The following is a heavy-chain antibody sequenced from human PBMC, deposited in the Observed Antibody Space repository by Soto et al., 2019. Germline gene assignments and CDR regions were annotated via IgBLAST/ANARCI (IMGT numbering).Heavy chain of an antibody. V-gene: IGHV3-64*01. CDR2: ISSNGGST. CDR1: GFPFSSYA. Sequence: GGALKLSRAASGFPFSSYAMHLGRPAPGKGLEYVSAISSNGGSTYYANSVKGRFTISRDNSKNTLYLQMGSLRAEDMAVYYCARDAAARKSWYYYYMDVWGKGTTVTVSS. J-gene: IGHJ6*03. CDR3: ARDAAARKSWYYYYMDV. D-gene: IGHD6-25*01.